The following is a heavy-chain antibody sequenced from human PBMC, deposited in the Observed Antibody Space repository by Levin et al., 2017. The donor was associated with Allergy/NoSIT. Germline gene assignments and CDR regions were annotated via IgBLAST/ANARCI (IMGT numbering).Heavy chain of an antibody. D-gene: IGHD3-10*01. CDR3: ARIWFGEFRDVFDI. CDR2: ISHSGST. CDR1: GSFSGYY. V-gene: IGHV4-34*01. J-gene: IGHJ3*02. Sequence: SQTLSLTCGVHGSFSGYYWSWIRQPPGKGLEWIGEISHSGSTNYNASLKSRVTISVDTSKNQFSLRLSSVTAADTAVYYCARIWFGEFRDVFDIWGQGTMVTVSS.